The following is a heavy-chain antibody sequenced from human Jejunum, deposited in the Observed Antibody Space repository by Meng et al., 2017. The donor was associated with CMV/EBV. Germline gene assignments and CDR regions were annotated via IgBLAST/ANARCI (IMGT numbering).Heavy chain of an antibody. D-gene: IGHD2-2*01. CDR2: IQYDGEFQ. CDR3: AKPKYCSNINCPLDS. J-gene: IGHJ4*02. V-gene: IGHV3-30*02. CDR1: GFTFTRYG. Sequence: QVQLVESGXGVVQPXGSLRLSCAASGFTFTRYGIHWVRQAPGKGLEWVALIQYDGEFQYYGDSVKGRFTISRDNSKNTVYLQMNSLRADDTAVYYCAKPKYCSNINCPLDSRGQGTLVTVSS.